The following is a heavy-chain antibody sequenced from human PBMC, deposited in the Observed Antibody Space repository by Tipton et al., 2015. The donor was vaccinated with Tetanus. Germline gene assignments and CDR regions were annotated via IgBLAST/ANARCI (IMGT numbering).Heavy chain of an antibody. V-gene: IGHV1-18*01. CDR3: ARDDHSPGYYYGMDV. CDR1: GYTFTSYG. J-gene: IGHJ6*02. Sequence: QVQLVQSGAEVKKPGASVKVSCKASGYTFTSYGISWVRQAPGQGLEWMGWISAYNGNTNYAQKPQGRVTMTTDTSTSTAYMELRGLRSDDTAVYYYARDDHSPGYYYGMDVWGQGTTVTVSS. CDR2: ISAYNGNT.